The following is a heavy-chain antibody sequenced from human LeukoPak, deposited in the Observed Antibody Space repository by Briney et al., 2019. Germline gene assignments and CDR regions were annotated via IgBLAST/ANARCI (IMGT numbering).Heavy chain of an antibody. J-gene: IGHJ5*02. CDR3: VSLLAGS. CDR2: INPDGSIT. V-gene: IGHV3-74*01. CDR1: GFTFSTSW. Sequence: PGGSLRLSCAVSGFTFSTSWRNWVRQVPGEGPVWVSRINPDGSITDYADSVKGRFSISRDNSKSTLYLQMNSLRGEDTAIYYCVSLLAGSWGQGTRVTVSS.